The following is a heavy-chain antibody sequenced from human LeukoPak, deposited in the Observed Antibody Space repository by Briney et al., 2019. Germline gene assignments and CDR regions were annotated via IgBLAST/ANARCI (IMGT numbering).Heavy chain of an antibody. Sequence: SETLSLTCTVSGGSISSSSYYWGWIRQPPGKGLEWIGSIYYSGSTYYNPSLKSRVTISVDRSKNQFSLKLSSVTAADTAVYYCARGRVVVPAAPYNWFDPWGQGTLVTVSS. V-gene: IGHV4-39*07. CDR3: ARGRVVVPAAPYNWFDP. CDR2: IYYSGST. CDR1: GGSISSSSYY. D-gene: IGHD2-2*01. J-gene: IGHJ5*02.